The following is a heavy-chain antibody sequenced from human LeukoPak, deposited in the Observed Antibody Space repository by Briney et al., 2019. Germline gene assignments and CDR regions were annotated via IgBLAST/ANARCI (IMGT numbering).Heavy chain of an antibody. V-gene: IGHV3-66*01. CDR3: ARDYYDFWSGYSLYYYYGMDV. CDR2: IYSGGST. CDR1: GFTVSSNY. J-gene: IGHJ6*02. D-gene: IGHD3-3*01. Sequence: GGSLRLSCAASGFTVSSNYMSWVRQAPGKGLEWVSVIYSGGSTYYADSVKGRFTISRDNSKNTLYLQMNSLRAEDTAVYYCARDYYDFWSGYSLYYYYGMDVWGQGTTVTVSS.